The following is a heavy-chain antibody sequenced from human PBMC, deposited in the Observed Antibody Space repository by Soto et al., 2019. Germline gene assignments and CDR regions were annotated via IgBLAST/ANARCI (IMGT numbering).Heavy chain of an antibody. J-gene: IGHJ4*02. Sequence: PGGSLRLSCAASGFTFSDYYMSWIRQAPGKGLEWVSYISSSGSTIYYADSVKGRFTISRDNAKNSLYLQMNSLRAEDTAVYYCARSPHYTSDPSHNFDYWGQGTLVTVSS. D-gene: IGHD3-10*01. CDR3: ARSPHYTSDPSHNFDY. CDR1: GFTFSDYY. V-gene: IGHV3-11*01. CDR2: ISSSGSTI.